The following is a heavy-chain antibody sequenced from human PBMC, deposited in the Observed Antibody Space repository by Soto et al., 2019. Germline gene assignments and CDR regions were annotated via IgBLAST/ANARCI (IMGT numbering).Heavy chain of an antibody. Sequence: SVKVSCKASGGTFSSYAISWVRQAPGQGPEWMGGIIPIFGTANYAQKFQGRVTITADESTSTAYMELSSLRSEDTAVYYCARPTSVAVGAFDIWGQGTMVTVSS. J-gene: IGHJ3*02. CDR3: ARPTSVAVGAFDI. CDR2: IIPIFGTA. D-gene: IGHD6-19*01. CDR1: GGTFSSYA. V-gene: IGHV1-69*13.